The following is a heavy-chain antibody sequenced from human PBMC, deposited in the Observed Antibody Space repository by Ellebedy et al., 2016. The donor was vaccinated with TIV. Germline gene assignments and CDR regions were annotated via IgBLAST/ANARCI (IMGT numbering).Heavy chain of an antibody. CDR3: ARAIVAKVPYYYYYGMDV. J-gene: IGHJ6*02. Sequence: SGPTLVNPTQALTLTCTFSGFSLNTSGMSVSWIRQPPGKALEWLARIDWDDDTYYRTSLKTRLTISKDTSKNQVVLTMTNMDPGDTATFYCARAIVAKVPYYYYYGMDVWGQGTTVSVSS. D-gene: IGHD5-12*01. CDR1: GFSLNTSGMS. CDR2: IDWDDDT. V-gene: IGHV2-70*11.